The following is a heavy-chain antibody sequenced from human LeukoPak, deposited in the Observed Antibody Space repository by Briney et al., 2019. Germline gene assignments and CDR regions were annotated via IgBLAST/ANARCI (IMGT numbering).Heavy chain of an antibody. CDR3: ASPSVRYYDSSGWLDAFDI. Sequence: HPGGSLRLSCAASGFTFSSYAMHWVRQAPGKGLEWVAVISYDGSNKYYADSVKGRFTISRDNSKNTLYLQMNSLRAEDTAVYYCASPSVRYYDSSGWLDAFDIWGQGTMVTVSS. V-gene: IGHV3-30*17. CDR2: ISYDGSNK. CDR1: GFTFSSYA. D-gene: IGHD3-22*01. J-gene: IGHJ3*02.